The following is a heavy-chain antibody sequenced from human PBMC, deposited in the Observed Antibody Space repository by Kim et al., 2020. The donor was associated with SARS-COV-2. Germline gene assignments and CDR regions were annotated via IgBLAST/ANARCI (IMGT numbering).Heavy chain of an antibody. D-gene: IGHD3-3*01. CDR2: IIPIFGTA. Sequence: SVKVSCKASGGTFSSYAISWVRQAPGQGLEWMGGIIPIFGTANYAQEFQGRVTITADESTSTAYMELSSLRSEDTAVYYCARDFFRTNWFDPWGQGTLVTVSS. J-gene: IGHJ5*02. V-gene: IGHV1-69*13. CDR1: GGTFSSYA. CDR3: ARDFFRTNWFDP.